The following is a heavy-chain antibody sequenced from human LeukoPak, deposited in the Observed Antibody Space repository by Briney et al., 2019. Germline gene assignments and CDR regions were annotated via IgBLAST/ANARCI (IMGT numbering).Heavy chain of an antibody. CDR3: ATMIFGGGFDY. V-gene: IGHV3-7*01. CDR2: IKEDGGEE. CDR1: GFTFSSYW. D-gene: IGHD3/OR15-3a*01. Sequence: GGSLRLSCVASGFTFSSYWMSWVRQAPGKRLEWVANIKEDGGEENYVDSVKGRFTISRDNAKKSLYLQMNSLRAEDTALYYCATMIFGGGFDYWGQGTLVTVSS. J-gene: IGHJ4*02.